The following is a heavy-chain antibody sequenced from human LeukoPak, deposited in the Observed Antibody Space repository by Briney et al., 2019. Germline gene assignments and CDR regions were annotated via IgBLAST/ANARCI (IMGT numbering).Heavy chain of an antibody. Sequence: SETLSLTCTVSGGSVSSYYWSWVRQPPGEGLEWIAYVYNRGSTNYNPSLKSRVTISVDRSNNQFSLEVKSVTAADTAVYYCVRDWEGFNFDIWGQGTMVTVSS. CDR3: VRDWEGFNFDI. V-gene: IGHV4-59*02. CDR1: GGSVSSYY. J-gene: IGHJ3*02. CDR2: VYNRGST. D-gene: IGHD1-26*01.